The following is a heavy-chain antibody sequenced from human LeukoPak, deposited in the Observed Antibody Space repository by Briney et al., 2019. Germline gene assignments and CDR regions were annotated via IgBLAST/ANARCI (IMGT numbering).Heavy chain of an antibody. D-gene: IGHD1-26*01. J-gene: IGHJ4*02. Sequence: GSLRLSCAASGFTFDDYAMHWIRQPPGKGLEWIGYIYYSGSTNYNPSLKSRVTISVDTSKNQFSLKLSSVTAADTAVYYCARVSPYYGLDYWGQGTLVTVPS. CDR3: ARVSPYYGLDY. CDR1: GFTFDDYA. CDR2: IYYSGST. V-gene: IGHV4-59*01.